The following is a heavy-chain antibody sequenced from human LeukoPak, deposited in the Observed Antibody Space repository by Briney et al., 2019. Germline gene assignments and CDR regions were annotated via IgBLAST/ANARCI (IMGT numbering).Heavy chain of an antibody. J-gene: IGHJ5*02. CDR2: ITGSGGNT. Sequence: PGGSLRLSCAASGFTFNRYAMSSVRHAPGKGLEWVSVITGSGGNTYHADSVKGRLTVSRDNSKNTLYLHMNSLRAEDTAVYHCAKGPNDDSNYLFDHWGQGTLVTVSS. V-gene: IGHV3-23*01. D-gene: IGHD4-11*01. CDR3: AKGPNDDSNYLFDH. CDR1: GFTFNRYA.